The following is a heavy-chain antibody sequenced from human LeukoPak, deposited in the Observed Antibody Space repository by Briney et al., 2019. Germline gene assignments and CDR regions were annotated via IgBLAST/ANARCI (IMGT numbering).Heavy chain of an antibody. J-gene: IGHJ6*03. CDR3: AKPGPGYCSGGSCYSPYYMDV. Sequence: PSETLSLTCTVSGGSISSGSYYWSWIRQPAGKGLEWIGRIYTSGSTNYNPSLKSRVTISVDTSKNQFSLKLSSVTAADTAVYYCAKPGPGYCSGGSCYSPYYMDVWGKGTTVTISS. CDR2: IYTSGST. CDR1: GGSISSGSYY. V-gene: IGHV4-61*02. D-gene: IGHD2-15*01.